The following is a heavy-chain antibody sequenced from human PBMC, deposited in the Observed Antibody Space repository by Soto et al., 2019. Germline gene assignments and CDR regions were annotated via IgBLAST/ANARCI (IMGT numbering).Heavy chain of an antibody. CDR1: GGSISSGDYY. J-gene: IGHJ4*02. Sequence: SETLSLTCTVSGGSISSGDYYWSWIRQPPGKGLEWIGYIYYSGSTYYNPSLKSRVTISVDTSKNQFSLKLSSVTAADTAVYYCARVVIAAWDYFDYWGQGTLVTVSS. CDR3: ARVVIAAWDYFDY. D-gene: IGHD6-13*01. CDR2: IYYSGST. V-gene: IGHV4-30-4*01.